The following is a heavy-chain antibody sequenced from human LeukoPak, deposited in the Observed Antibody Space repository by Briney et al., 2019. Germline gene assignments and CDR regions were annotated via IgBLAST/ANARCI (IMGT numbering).Heavy chain of an antibody. V-gene: IGHV4-59*01. CDR1: GGSISSYY. CDR3: ANFRDGYNSLFGAFDI. CDR2: IYYSGST. Sequence: SETLSPTCTVSGGSISSYYWSWIRQPPGKGLEWIGYIYYSGSTNYNPSLKSRVTISVDTSKNQFSLKLSSVTAADTAVYYCANFRDGYNSLFGAFDIWGQGTMVTVSS. D-gene: IGHD5-24*01. J-gene: IGHJ3*02.